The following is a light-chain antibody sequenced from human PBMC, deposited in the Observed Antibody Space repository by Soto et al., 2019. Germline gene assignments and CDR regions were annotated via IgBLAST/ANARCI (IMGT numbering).Light chain of an antibody. J-gene: IGLJ2*01. CDR3: CSYAGSSTLV. Sequence: QSALTQPASVSGSPAQSITISCTGTSSDVGSYNLVSWYQQHPGKASKLMIYEGSKRPSGVSNRFSGSKSGNTASLTISGLQAEDEADYYCCSYAGSSTLVFGGGTKLTVL. CDR2: EGS. CDR1: SSDVGSYNL. V-gene: IGLV2-23*01.